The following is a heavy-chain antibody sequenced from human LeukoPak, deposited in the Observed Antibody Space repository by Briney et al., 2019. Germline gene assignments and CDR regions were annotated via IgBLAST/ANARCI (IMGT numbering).Heavy chain of an antibody. D-gene: IGHD3-10*01. CDR2: ISYDGSNK. CDR3: AREEAGRVVPFFDY. CDR1: GFTFSSYA. Sequence: GGSLRLSCAASGFTFSSYAMHWVRQAPGKGLEWVAVISYDGSNKYYADSVKGRFTISRDNSKNTLYLQMNSLRAEDTAVYYCAREEAGRVVPFFDYWAREPWSPSPQ. V-gene: IGHV3-30-3*01. J-gene: IGHJ4*02.